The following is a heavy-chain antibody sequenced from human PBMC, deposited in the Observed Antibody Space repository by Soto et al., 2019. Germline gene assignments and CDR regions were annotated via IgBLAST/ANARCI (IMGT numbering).Heavy chain of an antibody. CDR1: GFSFSNCW. D-gene: IGHD3-22*01. V-gene: IGHV3-74*01. Sequence: GGSLRLSCAASGFSFSNCWMHWVRQAPGMGLVWVSHINSDGSSTTYADSVKGRFTISRDNAKNTLYLQMNSLRAEDTAVYYCARAIGYYGIDVWGQGTTVTVSS. J-gene: IGHJ6*02. CDR3: ARAIGYYGIDV. CDR2: INSDGSST.